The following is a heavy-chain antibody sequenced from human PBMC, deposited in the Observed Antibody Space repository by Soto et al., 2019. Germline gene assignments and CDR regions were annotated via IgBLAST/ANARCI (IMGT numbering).Heavy chain of an antibody. CDR3: AKDNREDIVLMVYAHRYYGMDV. CDR1: GFTFSIYG. D-gene: IGHD2-8*01. J-gene: IGHJ6*02. CDR2: ISYDGSNK. V-gene: IGHV3-30*18. Sequence: GSLRLSFASSGFTFSIYGMHWVLQAPGKGLEWVAVISYDGSNKYYADSVKGRFTISRDNSKNTLYLQMNSLRAEDTAVYYCAKDNREDIVLMVYAHRYYGMDVWGQGTTVTVSS.